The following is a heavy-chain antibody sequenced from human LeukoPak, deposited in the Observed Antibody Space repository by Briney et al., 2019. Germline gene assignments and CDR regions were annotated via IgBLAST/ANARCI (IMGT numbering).Heavy chain of an antibody. CDR2: ISAYNGNT. D-gene: IGHD3-22*01. CDR3: ARATGVSYYYDSSGYYGDY. CDR1: GYTFTSYG. V-gene: IGHV1-18*01. J-gene: IGHJ4*02. Sequence: GASVKVSCKASGYTFTSYGISWVRQAPGQGLEWMGWISAYNGNTNYAQKLQGRVTMTTDTSTSTAYMELRSLRSDDTAVYYCARATGVSYYYDSSGYYGDYWGQGTLVTVSP.